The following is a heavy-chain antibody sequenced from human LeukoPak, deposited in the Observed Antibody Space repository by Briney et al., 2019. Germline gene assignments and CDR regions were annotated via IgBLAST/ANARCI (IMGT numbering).Heavy chain of an antibody. J-gene: IGHJ5*02. Sequence: ASVKVSCKASGYTFTSYGISWVRQAPGQGLEWMGWISAYNGNTNYAQKLQGRVTMTTDTSTSTAYMELRSLRSDDTAVHYCARVSWYYGSGIRLDPWGQGTLVTVSS. V-gene: IGHV1-18*01. CDR3: ARVSWYYGSGIRLDP. D-gene: IGHD3-10*01. CDR2: ISAYNGNT. CDR1: GYTFTSYG.